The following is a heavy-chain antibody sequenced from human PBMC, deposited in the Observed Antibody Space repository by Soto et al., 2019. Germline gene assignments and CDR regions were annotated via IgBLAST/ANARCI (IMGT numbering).Heavy chain of an antibody. Sequence: QVRLEESGPGLVKPSETLSLICSVSGGSVNNADYFWSWIRHHPENVLEWIGYIYYSGSTRYNPSLKTRATLSIDTSKNQFSLRLNSVTVADTAVYFCARDADYGGSRGGMDVWGRGTTVTVSS. V-gene: IGHV4-31*03. CDR3: ARDADYGGSRGGMDV. CDR1: GGSVNNADYF. J-gene: IGHJ6*02. D-gene: IGHD4-17*01. CDR2: IYYSGST.